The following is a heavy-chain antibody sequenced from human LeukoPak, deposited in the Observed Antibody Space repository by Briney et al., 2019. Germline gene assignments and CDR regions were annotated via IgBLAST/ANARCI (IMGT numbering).Heavy chain of an antibody. CDR2: ISWNSGSI. Sequence: GGSLRLSCAASGFTFDDYAMHWVRQTLEKVLVWVSGISWNSGSIGYADSVKGRFTISRDNAKNSLYLQMNSLRAEDTAVYYCARNKKGDRYTYGHDYWGQGTLVTVSS. D-gene: IGHD5-18*01. CDR1: GFTFDDYA. CDR3: ARNKKGDRYTYGHDY. V-gene: IGHV3-9*01. J-gene: IGHJ4*02.